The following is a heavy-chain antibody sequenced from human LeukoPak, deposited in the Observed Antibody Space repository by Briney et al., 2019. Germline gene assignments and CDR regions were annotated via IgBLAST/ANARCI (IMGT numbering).Heavy chain of an antibody. J-gene: IGHJ4*02. CDR1: GFTFSSYG. V-gene: IGHV3-33*01. CDR2: IWYDGSNK. D-gene: IGHD2-15*01. CDR3: ARDLGGFLDY. Sequence: GGSLRLSCAASGFTFSSYGIHWVRQALGKGLEWVAVIWYDGSNKFYADSVKGRFTISRDNSKNTLFLQMNSLRAEDTALYYCARDLGGFLDYWGQGTLVTVSS.